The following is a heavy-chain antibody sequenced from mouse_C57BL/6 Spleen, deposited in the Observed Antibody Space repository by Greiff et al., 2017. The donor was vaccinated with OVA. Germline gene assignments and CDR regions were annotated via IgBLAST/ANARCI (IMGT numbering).Heavy chain of an antibody. CDR3: ARHGSSSFYAMDY. Sequence: QVQLQQPGAELVKPGASVKLSCKASGYTFTSYWMHWVKQRPGQGLEWIGMIHPNSGSTNYNEKFKSKATLTVDKSSSTAYMQLSSLTSEDSAVDYCARHGSSSFYAMDYWGQGTSVTVSS. V-gene: IGHV1-64*01. CDR2: IHPNSGST. CDR1: GYTFTSYW. J-gene: IGHJ4*01. D-gene: IGHD1-1*01.